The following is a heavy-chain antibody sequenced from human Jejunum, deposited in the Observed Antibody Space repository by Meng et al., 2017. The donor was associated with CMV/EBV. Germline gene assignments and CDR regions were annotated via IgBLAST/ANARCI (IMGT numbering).Heavy chain of an antibody. CDR1: GYTFTDCY. J-gene: IGHJ4*02. Sequence: KASGYTFTDCYIHWVRQAPGQGLEWMGRINPNNGDTNYAQSFQGRVTMTRDTSISTVYMELHRLTSDDTALFYCARGQGDNTWTANDYWGQGTLVTVSS. CDR3: ARGQGDNTWTANDY. D-gene: IGHD3/OR15-3a*01. V-gene: IGHV1-2*06. CDR2: INPNNGDT.